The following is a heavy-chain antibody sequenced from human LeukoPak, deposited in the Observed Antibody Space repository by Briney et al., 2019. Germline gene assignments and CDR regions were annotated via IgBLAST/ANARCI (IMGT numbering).Heavy chain of an antibody. CDR2: ISYDGSNK. D-gene: IGHD4-17*01. Sequence: GGSLRLSCAASGFPFSSHWLSWFRQSPGKGLEWVAVISYDGSNKYYADSVKGRFTVSRDNSKNTLHRQMNSLRAEDTAVYYCAKERVYGDYYFDYWGQGTLVTVSS. CDR1: GFPFSSHW. V-gene: IGHV3-30*18. J-gene: IGHJ4*02. CDR3: AKERVYGDYYFDY.